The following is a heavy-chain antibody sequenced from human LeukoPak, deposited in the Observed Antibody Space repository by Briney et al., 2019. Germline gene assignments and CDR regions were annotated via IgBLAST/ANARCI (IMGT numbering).Heavy chain of an antibody. J-gene: IGHJ4*02. CDR2: ISGSGGST. CDR1: GFTFSSYA. CDR3: AKDFIATYYFDY. D-gene: IGHD6-13*01. Sequence: SGGSLRLSCAASGFTFSSYAMSWVRQAPGKGLEWVSAISGSGGSTYYADSVKGRITISRDNSKNTLYLQMNSLRAEDTAVYYCAKDFIATYYFDYWGQGTLVTVSS. V-gene: IGHV3-23*01.